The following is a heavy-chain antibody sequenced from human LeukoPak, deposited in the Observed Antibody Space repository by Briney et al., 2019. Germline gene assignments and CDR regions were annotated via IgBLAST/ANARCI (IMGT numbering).Heavy chain of an antibody. D-gene: IGHD5-24*01. CDR3: ASTPVEMATMYYFDY. V-gene: IGHV1-69*05. J-gene: IGHJ4*02. Sequence: AASVKVSCKASGGTFSSYAISWVRQAPGQGLEWMGGIIPIFGTANYAQKFQGRVTITTDESTSTAYMERSSLRSEDTAVYYCASTPVEMATMYYFDYWGQGTLVTVSS. CDR2: IIPIFGTA. CDR1: GGTFSSYA.